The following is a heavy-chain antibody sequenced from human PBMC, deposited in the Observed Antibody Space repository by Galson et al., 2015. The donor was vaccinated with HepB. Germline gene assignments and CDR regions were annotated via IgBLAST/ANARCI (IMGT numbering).Heavy chain of an antibody. CDR2: VSSGSTGR. D-gene: IGHD4-17*01. V-gene: IGHV3-48*01. CDR3: AKKRSTYAYYCMDV. J-gene: IGHJ6*02. CDR1: GFSFTSHS. Sequence: SLRLSCAASGFSFTSHSMNWVRQAPGKGLEWVSYVSSGSTGRYYADSVRGRFTISRDNAKNSLYLHMNGLRAEDTAVYYCAKKRSTYAYYCMDVWGQGTTVTVSS.